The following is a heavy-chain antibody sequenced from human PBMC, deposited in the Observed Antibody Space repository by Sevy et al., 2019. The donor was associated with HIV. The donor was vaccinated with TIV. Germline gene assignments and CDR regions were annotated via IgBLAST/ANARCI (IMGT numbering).Heavy chain of an antibody. J-gene: IGHJ6*02. Sequence: ASVKVSCKASGYTFTSYGISWVRQAPGQGLEWMGWISAYNGNTNYAQKLQGRVTMTTDTSTSTAYMELRSLRSDDTAVYYCARVGVPRVVIIPAYGMDVWGQGTTVTVSS. V-gene: IGHV1-18*01. D-gene: IGHD3-3*01. CDR2: ISAYNGNT. CDR1: GYTFTSYG. CDR3: ARVGVPRVVIIPAYGMDV.